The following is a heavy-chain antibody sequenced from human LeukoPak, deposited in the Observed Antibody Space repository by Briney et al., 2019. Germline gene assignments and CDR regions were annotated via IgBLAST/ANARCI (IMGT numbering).Heavy chain of an antibody. CDR2: IIPIFGTA. J-gene: IGHJ3*02. D-gene: IGHD4-23*01. Sequence: GSSVKVSCKASGGTFSSYAISWVRQAPGQGLEWMGGIIPIFGTANYAQKFQGRVTITADESTSTAYMELSSLRSEDTAVYYCASATTSDYGGNSVEAFDIWGQGTMVTVSS. V-gene: IGHV1-69*01. CDR3: ASATTSDYGGNSVEAFDI. CDR1: GGTFSSYA.